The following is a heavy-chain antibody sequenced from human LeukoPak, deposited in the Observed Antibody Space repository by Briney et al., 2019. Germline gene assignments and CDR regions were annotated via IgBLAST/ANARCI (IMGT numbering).Heavy chain of an antibody. CDR3: ARQSVLRFLEWLYEY. D-gene: IGHD3-3*01. CDR2: IYYSGST. Sequence: SETLSLTCTVSGDSISSSSYYWGWIRQPPGKGLEWIGSIYYSGSTYYDPSLKSRVTISVDTSKNQFSLKLSSVTAADTAVYYCARQSVLRFLEWLYEYWGQGTLVTVSS. CDR1: GDSISSSSYY. V-gene: IGHV4-39*01. J-gene: IGHJ4*02.